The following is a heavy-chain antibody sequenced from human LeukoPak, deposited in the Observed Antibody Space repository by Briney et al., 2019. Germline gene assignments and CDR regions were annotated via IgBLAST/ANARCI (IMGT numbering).Heavy chain of an antibody. D-gene: IGHD5-18*01. Sequence: SETLSLTCTVSGGSISSSSYYWGWIRQPPGKGLEWIGSIYYSGSTYYNPSLKSRVTISVDTSRNQFSLKLSSVTAADTAVYYCARPDVYSSYFDYWGQGTLVTVSS. CDR3: ARPDVYSSYFDY. CDR2: IYYSGST. CDR1: GGSISSSSYY. J-gene: IGHJ4*02. V-gene: IGHV4-39*01.